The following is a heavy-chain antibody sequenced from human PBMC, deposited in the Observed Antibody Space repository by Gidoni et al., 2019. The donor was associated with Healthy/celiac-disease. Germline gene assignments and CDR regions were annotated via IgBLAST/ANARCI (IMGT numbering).Heavy chain of an antibody. V-gene: IGHV3-30-3*01. CDR2: ISYDVSNK. CDR3: ARRGYCGYEGDFDY. J-gene: IGHJ4*02. CDR1: GFTFSSYA. D-gene: IGHD5-12*01. Sequence: QVQLVESGGGVVQTGRALRLSWAASGFTFSSYAMHWVRQAPGKGLEWVAVISYDVSNKYYADSVKGRFTISRDNSQNTLYLQMNSRRAEDTAVYYFARRGYCGYEGDFDYWGQGTLVTVSS.